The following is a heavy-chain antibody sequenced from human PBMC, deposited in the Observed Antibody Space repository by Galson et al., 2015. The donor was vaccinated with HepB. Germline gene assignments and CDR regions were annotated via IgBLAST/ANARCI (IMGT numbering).Heavy chain of an antibody. V-gene: IGHV3-30*18. J-gene: IGHJ1*01. CDR3: AKEFGFSSALLQYFQH. CDR1: GFTFSSYG. CDR2: VSYDGSNE. D-gene: IGHD6-19*01. Sequence: SLRLSCAASGFTFSSYGMHWVRQAPGKGLEWVAVVSYDGSNEWYADSVKGRFTISRDNSKNTLYLQMNSLRVEDTAVYYCAKEFGFSSALLQYFQHWGQGTLVTVSS.